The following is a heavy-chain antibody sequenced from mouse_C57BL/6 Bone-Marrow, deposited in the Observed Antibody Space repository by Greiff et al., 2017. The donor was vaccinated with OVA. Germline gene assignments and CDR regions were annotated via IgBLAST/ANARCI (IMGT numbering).Heavy chain of an antibody. J-gene: IGHJ1*03. V-gene: IGHV1-55*01. CDR1: GYTFTSYW. Sequence: QVQLQQPGAELVKPGASVKMSCKASGYTFTSYWITWVKQRPGQGLEWIGDIYPGSGSTNYNEKFQSKATLTVDTSSSTAYMQLSSLTSEDSAVYYCARPIYYGSSFSSYWYFDVWGTGTTVTVSS. D-gene: IGHD1-1*01. CDR3: ARPIYYGSSFSSYWYFDV. CDR2: IYPGSGST.